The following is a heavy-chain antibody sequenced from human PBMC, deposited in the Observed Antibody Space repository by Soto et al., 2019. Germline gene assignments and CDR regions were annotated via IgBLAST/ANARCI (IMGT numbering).Heavy chain of an antibody. V-gene: IGHV3-23*01. Sequence: GGSLRLSCEVSGFTLTSYGMNWVRQAPDKGLEWVSTIGRGGDTFYADSVRGRFTISRDNSKNTLFLQMNSLRAEDTALYFCAKDGTTAGIHYYGMDIWGQGTTVTVSS. CDR2: IGRGGDT. J-gene: IGHJ6*02. D-gene: IGHD1-1*01. CDR1: GFTLTSYG. CDR3: AKDGTTAGIHYYGMDI.